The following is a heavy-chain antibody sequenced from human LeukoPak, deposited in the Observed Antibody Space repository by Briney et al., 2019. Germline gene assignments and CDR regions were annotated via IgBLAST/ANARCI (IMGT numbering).Heavy chain of an antibody. Sequence: PGGSLRLSCAASGFTFNSYGMHWVRQAPGKGLEWVAFLSYDGYRKFYVDSVKGRFTISRDNSKNTLYLQMNSLRAEDTAVYYCAEDLASPQIDYWGQGTLVTVSS. CDR2: LSYDGYRK. V-gene: IGHV3-30*18. CDR3: AEDLASPQIDY. CDR1: GFTFNSYG. J-gene: IGHJ4*02.